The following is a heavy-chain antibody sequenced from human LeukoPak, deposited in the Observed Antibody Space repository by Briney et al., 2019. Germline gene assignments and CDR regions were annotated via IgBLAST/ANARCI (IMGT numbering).Heavy chain of an antibody. CDR2: ISPYNTNT. CDR1: GYTFTSYG. Sequence: GASVKVPCKASGYTFTSYGISWVRQAPGQGLEWMGWISPYNTNTNNVQNLQARVTMTTDTSTSTAYMELKSLRSDDTAVYYCARDRSGYEGGDYWGQGTLVTVSS. J-gene: IGHJ4*02. V-gene: IGHV1-18*01. D-gene: IGHD5-12*01. CDR3: ARDRSGYEGGDY.